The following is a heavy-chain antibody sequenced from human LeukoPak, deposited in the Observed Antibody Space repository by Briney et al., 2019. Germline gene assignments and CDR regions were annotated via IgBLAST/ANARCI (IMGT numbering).Heavy chain of an antibody. CDR3: ARVSEREYQLFHY. J-gene: IGHJ4*02. V-gene: IGHV4-59*08. CDR1: GGSISSYY. CDR2: IYYSGST. Sequence: PSETLSLTCTVSGGSISSYYWSWIRQPPGKGLEWIGYIYYSGSTNYNPSLKSRVTISVDTSKNQFSLKLSTVTAADTAVYYCARVSEREYQLFHYWGQGTLVTVSS. D-gene: IGHD2-2*01.